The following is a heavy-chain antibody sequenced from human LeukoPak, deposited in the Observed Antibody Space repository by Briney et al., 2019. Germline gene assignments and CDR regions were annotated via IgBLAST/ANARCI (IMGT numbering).Heavy chain of an antibody. D-gene: IGHD3-22*01. Sequence: GGSLRLSCAASGFTFSSYWMSWVRQAPGKGLEWVANIKQDGSGKYYVDSVKGRFTISRDNSKNTLYLQMNTLRVEDTAVYYCSDSSGYYPSQQIDYWGQGTLVTVSS. CDR3: SDSSGYYPSQQIDY. V-gene: IGHV3-7*03. J-gene: IGHJ4*02. CDR1: GFTFSSYW. CDR2: IKQDGSGK.